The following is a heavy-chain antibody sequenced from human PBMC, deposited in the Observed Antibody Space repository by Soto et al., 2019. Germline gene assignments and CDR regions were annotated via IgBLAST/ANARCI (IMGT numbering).Heavy chain of an antibody. CDR2: IIPILGIA. Sequence: SVKVSCKASGGTFRSYTISWVRQAPGQGLEWMGRIIPILGIANYAQKFQGRVTITADKSTSTAYMELSSLRSEDTAVYYFARVVAARPGYYYHYYMDVWGKGTTVTVSS. J-gene: IGHJ6*03. CDR3: ARVVAARPGYYYHYYMDV. V-gene: IGHV1-69*02. CDR1: GGTFRSYT. D-gene: IGHD6-6*01.